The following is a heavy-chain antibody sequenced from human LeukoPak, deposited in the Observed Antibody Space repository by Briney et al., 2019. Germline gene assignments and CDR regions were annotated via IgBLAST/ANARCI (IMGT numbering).Heavy chain of an antibody. V-gene: IGHV4-59*03. CDR3: AKSDGSGSYFDY. D-gene: IGHD3-10*01. CDR1: GGSFRNYY. CDR2: VYHTGNT. J-gene: IGHJ4*02. Sequence: SETLSLTCTVSGGSFRNYYWCWLRQPPGKGLEWIGYVYHTGNTKYNPSLESRATISIDTSKNQFSLKLSSVTAADSAVYYCAKSDGSGSYFDYWGQGTLVTVS.